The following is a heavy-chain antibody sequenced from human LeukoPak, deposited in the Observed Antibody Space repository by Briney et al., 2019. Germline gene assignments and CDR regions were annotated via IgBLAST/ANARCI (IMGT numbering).Heavy chain of an antibody. CDR2: ISYDGSNK. V-gene: IGHV3-30*03. J-gene: IGHJ4*02. CDR3: AREPYSSGWYFSYYFDY. CDR1: GFTFSGYS. D-gene: IGHD6-19*01. Sequence: PGGSLRLSCTASGFTFSGYSMNWIRQAPGKGLEWVAVISYDGSNKYYADSVKGRFTISRDNSKNTLYLQMNSLRAEDTAVYYCAREPYSSGWYFSYYFDYWGQGTLVTVSS.